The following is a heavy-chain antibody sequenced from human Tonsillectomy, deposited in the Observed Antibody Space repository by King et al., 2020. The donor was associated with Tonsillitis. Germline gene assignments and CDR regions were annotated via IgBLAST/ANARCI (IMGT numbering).Heavy chain of an antibody. Sequence: QVQLQQWGAGLLKPSETLSLTCAVYGGSFSSYYWSWIRQPPGKGLEWIGEINHSGSTNYNPSLKSRVTISVDTSKNQFSLKLSSVTAADTAVYYCASPQSLGPFHYWGQGTLVTVSS. J-gene: IGHJ4*02. D-gene: IGHD6-6*01. V-gene: IGHV4-34*01. CDR3: ASPQSLGPFHY. CDR1: GGSFSSYY. CDR2: INHSGST.